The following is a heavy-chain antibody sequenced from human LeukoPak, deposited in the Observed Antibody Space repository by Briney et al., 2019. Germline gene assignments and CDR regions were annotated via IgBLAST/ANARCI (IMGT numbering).Heavy chain of an antibody. D-gene: IGHD3-22*01. J-gene: IGHJ5*02. Sequence: GGSLRLSCVASGFTFSNYWMHWVRHAPGKGLVWVSRINSDGINTSYADSVKGRFTISRDNAKNTLNLQMNSLRAEDTAVYYCARDLGQHYDTSDNWFDPWGQGTLVTVSS. V-gene: IGHV3-74*01. CDR1: GFTFSNYW. CDR3: ARDLGQHYDTSDNWFDP. CDR2: INSDGINT.